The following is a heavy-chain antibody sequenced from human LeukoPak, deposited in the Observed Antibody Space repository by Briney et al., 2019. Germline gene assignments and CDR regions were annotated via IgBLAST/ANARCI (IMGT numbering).Heavy chain of an antibody. CDR3: AKDRVAVLRFLEWSPYYFDY. Sequence: GGSLRLSCAASGFTFNSYAMSWVRRAPGKGLEWVSVISGSGGSTYYADSVKGRFTISRDNSKNTLYLQMNSLRAEDTAVYYCAKDRVAVLRFLEWSPYYFDYWGQGTLVTVSS. V-gene: IGHV3-23*01. J-gene: IGHJ4*02. D-gene: IGHD3-3*01. CDR1: GFTFNSYA. CDR2: ISGSGGST.